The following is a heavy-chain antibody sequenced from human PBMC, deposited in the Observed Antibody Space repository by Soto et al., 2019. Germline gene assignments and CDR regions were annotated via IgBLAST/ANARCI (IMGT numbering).Heavy chain of an antibody. Sequence: SETLSLTCAVYGGSFSGYYWSWIRQPPGKGLEWIGEINHSGSTNYNPSLKSRVTISVDTSKNQFSLKLSSVTAADTAVYYCARGYCSSTSCYFRLSTGFDPWGQGTLVTVSS. D-gene: IGHD2-2*01. J-gene: IGHJ5*02. CDR2: INHSGST. CDR1: GGSFSGYY. V-gene: IGHV4-34*01. CDR3: ARGYCSSTSCYFRLSTGFDP.